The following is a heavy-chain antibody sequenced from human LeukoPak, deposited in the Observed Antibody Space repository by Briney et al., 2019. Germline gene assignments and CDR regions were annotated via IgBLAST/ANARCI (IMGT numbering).Heavy chain of an antibody. CDR2: IGSSGGST. V-gene: IGHV3-23*01. Sequence: GGSLRLSCAASGFTFSSYAMSWVRQAPGKGLEWVSTIGSSGGSTYYADSVRGRFTISRDNSKNTLYLQINGLRADDTAVYYCAKSMSTVTASPYWGQGTLVTVSS. J-gene: IGHJ4*02. CDR3: AKSMSTVTASPY. CDR1: GFTFSSYA. D-gene: IGHD4-17*01.